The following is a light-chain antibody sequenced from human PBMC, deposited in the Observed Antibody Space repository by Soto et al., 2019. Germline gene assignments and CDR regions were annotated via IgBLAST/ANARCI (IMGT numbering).Light chain of an antibody. V-gene: IGLV1-51*02. Sequence: QSVLTQPPSVSAAPGQKVTISCSGSSSNIGNNYVSWYQQLPGTAPKLLIYENNKQPSGIPDRFSGSKSGTSATLGITGLQTGDEADYYCGSWDSSLSPVVFGGGTKLTVL. CDR3: GSWDSSLSPVV. J-gene: IGLJ2*01. CDR2: ENN. CDR1: SSNIGNNY.